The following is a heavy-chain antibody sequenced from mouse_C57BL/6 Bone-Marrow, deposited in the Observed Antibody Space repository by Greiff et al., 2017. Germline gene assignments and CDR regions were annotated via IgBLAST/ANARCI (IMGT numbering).Heavy chain of an antibody. V-gene: IGHV1-52*01. CDR1: GYTFTSYW. CDR3: ARCAYGSSPLYAMDY. Sequence: QVQLQQPGAELVRPGSSVKLSCKASGYTFTSYWMHWVKQRPIQGLEWIGNIDPSDSETHYNQKFKDKATLTVDKSSSTAYMQLSSLTSEDSAVYYCARCAYGSSPLYAMDYWGQGTSVTVSS. CDR2: IDPSDSET. J-gene: IGHJ4*01. D-gene: IGHD1-1*01.